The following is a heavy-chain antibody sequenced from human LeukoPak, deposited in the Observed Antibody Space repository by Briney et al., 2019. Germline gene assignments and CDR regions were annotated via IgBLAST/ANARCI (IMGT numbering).Heavy chain of an antibody. Sequence: SGTLSLTCIVSGGSISSLNLWSWLRQPPGKGLEWIGEINHSGSTNYNPSLNSRVTISVDTSKNQFSLKLSSVTAADTAVYYCASGSYTFDYWGQGTLVTVSS. D-gene: IGHD1-26*01. J-gene: IGHJ4*02. CDR2: INHSGST. CDR3: ASGSYTFDY. CDR1: GGSISSLNL. V-gene: IGHV4-4*02.